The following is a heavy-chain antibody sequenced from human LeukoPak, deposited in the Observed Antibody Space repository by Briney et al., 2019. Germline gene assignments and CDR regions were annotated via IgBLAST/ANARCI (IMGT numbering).Heavy chain of an antibody. CDR3: ARGHYGDWAYFDY. J-gene: IGHJ4*02. Sequence: PSETLSLTCTVSGGSISSYYWSWIRQPPGKGLEWIGYIYYSGSTNYNPSLKSRVTISVDTSKNQFSLKLSSVTAADTAVYYCARGHYGDWAYFDYWGQGTLVTVSS. V-gene: IGHV4-59*12. D-gene: IGHD4-17*01. CDR2: IYYSGST. CDR1: GGSISSYY.